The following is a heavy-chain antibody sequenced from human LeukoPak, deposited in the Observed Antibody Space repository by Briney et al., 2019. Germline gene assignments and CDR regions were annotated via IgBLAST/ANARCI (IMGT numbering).Heavy chain of an antibody. CDR3: ARDTFQPGLIDS. V-gene: IGHV3-21*05. Sequence: GGSLRLSCAASGFTFSRYAMNWVRQAPGKSLEWVSYINTDSSDIHYADSVKGRFTISRDNARNTLYLQLRSLRAEDSAVYYCARDTFQPGLIDSWGQGTLVTVSS. CDR2: INTDSSDI. D-gene: IGHD2-2*01. CDR1: GFTFSRYA. J-gene: IGHJ4*02.